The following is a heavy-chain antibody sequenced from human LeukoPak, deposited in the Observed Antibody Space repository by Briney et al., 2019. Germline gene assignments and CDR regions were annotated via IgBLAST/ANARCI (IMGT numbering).Heavy chain of an antibody. CDR2: INPNSGGT. D-gene: IGHD6-13*01. CDR3: ARDLSLPRSSWYKVKAFDI. CDR1: GYTFTGYY. Sequence: GASVKVSCKASGYTFTGYYMHWVRQAPGQGLEWMGWINPNSGGTNYAQKFQGRVTMTRDTSISTAYMELSRLRSDDTAVYYCARDLSLPRSSWYKVKAFDIWGQGTMVTVSS. V-gene: IGHV1-2*02. J-gene: IGHJ3*02.